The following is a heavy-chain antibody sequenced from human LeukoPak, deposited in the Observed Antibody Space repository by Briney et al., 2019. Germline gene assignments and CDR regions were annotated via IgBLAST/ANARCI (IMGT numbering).Heavy chain of an antibody. D-gene: IGHD1-1*01. CDR2: IKSKTDGGTT. CDR3: TTGNTRTYYFDY. CDR1: GFTFSNAW. J-gene: IGHJ4*02. V-gene: IGHV3-15*01. Sequence: GGSLRPSCAASGFTFSNAWMSWVRQAAGQGLEWVGRIKSKTDGGTTDYAAPVKGRFTISRDDSKNTLYLQMNSLKTEDTAVYYCTTGNTRTYYFDYWGQGTLVTVSS.